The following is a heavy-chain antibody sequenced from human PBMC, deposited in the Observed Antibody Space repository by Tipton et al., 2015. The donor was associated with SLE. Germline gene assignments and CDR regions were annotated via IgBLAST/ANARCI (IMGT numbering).Heavy chain of an antibody. CDR2: IYHSGST. V-gene: IGHV4-4*02. CDR1: GGSISSSNW. J-gene: IGHJ4*02. Sequence: TLSLTCAVSGGSISSSNWWSWVRQPPGKGLEWIGEIYHSGSTNYNPSLKGRVTISVDKSKNQFSLKLSSVTAVDTAVYYCARVRRQLANYFDYWGQGTLVTVSS. CDR3: ARVRRQLANYFDY. D-gene: IGHD6-6*01.